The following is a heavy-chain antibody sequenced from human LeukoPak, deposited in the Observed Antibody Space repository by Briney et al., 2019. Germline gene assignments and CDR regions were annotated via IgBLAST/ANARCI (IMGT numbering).Heavy chain of an antibody. CDR1: GYTFTSYG. J-gene: IGHJ4*02. CDR3: ARDYVGATDFDY. CDR2: ISAYNGNT. D-gene: IGHD1-26*01. V-gene: IGHV1-18*01. Sequence: ASVKVSCKASGYTFTSYGISWVRQAPGQGLEWMGWISAYNGNTNYAQKLQGRVTMTTDTSTSTAYMELRSLRSDDTAVYCCARDYVGATDFDYWGQGTLVTVSS.